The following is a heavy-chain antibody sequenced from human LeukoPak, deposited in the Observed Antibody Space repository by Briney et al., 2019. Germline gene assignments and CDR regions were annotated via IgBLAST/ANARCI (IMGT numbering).Heavy chain of an antibody. J-gene: IGHJ4*02. D-gene: IGHD3-3*01. CDR1: GYTFTSYD. CDR3: ARVTYDFWSGAYYFDY. V-gene: IGHV1-8*01. CDR2: MNPNSGNT. Sequence: ASVKVSCKASGYTFTSYDTNWVRQATGQGLEWMGWMNPNSGNTGYAQKFQGRVTMTRNTSISTAYMELSSLRSEDTAVYYCARVTYDFWSGAYYFDYWGQGTLVTVSS.